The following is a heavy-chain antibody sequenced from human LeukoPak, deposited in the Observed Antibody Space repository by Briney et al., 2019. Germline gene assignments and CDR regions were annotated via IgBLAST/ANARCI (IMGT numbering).Heavy chain of an antibody. J-gene: IGHJ4*02. CDR1: GFTFSGYA. D-gene: IGHD6-6*01. CDR3: AKRIEYSSSSAYFDF. Sequence: PGGSLRLSCAASGFTFSGYAMSWDRQAPGKGLEWVSAISASAGDTYYADSVKGRFTVSRDNSKNTLYLQMNNLRADDTAVYYCAKRIEYSSSSAYFDFWGQGTLLTVSS. V-gene: IGHV3-23*01. CDR2: ISASAGDT.